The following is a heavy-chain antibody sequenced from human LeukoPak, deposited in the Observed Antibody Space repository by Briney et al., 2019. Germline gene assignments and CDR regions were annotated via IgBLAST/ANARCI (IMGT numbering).Heavy chain of an antibody. CDR3: ARGVVPAAMQYAQWFDY. V-gene: IGHV1-46*01. CDR1: GYTSTSYY. Sequence: ATAKLSCKASGYTSTSYYMHWVRQAPGQGLEWMRIINPSGSSTSYTQKFKGRVSMTRDTSTRTVYMELSSLGSEDTAVYYCARGVVPAAMQYAQWFDYWGQGTLVSVSS. J-gene: IGHJ4*02. CDR2: INPSGSST. D-gene: IGHD2-2*01.